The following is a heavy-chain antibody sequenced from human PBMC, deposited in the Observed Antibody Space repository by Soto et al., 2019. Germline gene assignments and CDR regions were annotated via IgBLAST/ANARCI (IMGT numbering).Heavy chain of an antibody. V-gene: IGHV3-23*01. CDR1: GFTFSSYA. J-gene: IGHJ3*02. CDR3: AKPVYQLLSFSAFDI. D-gene: IGHD2-2*01. Sequence: GGSLRLSCAASGFTFSSYAMSWVRQAPGKGLEWVSAISGSGGSTYYADSVKGRFNISRDNSKNTLYLQMNSLRAEDTAVYYFAKPVYQLLSFSAFDIWGQGTMVTVSS. CDR2: ISGSGGST.